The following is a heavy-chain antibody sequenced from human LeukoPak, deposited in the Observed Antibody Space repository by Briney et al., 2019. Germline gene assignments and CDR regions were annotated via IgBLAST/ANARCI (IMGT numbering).Heavy chain of an antibody. D-gene: IGHD3-22*01. V-gene: IGHV3-7*01. CDR1: GFTFSSYW. CDR3: ARDRLSQYYYDSSGYRGYDY. Sequence: PGGSLRLSCAASGFTFSSYWMSWVRQAPGKGLEWVANIKQDGSEKYYVDSVKGRFTISRDNAKNSLYLQMNSLRAEDTAVYYCARDRLSQYYYDSSGYRGYDYWGQGTLVTVSS. J-gene: IGHJ4*02. CDR2: IKQDGSEK.